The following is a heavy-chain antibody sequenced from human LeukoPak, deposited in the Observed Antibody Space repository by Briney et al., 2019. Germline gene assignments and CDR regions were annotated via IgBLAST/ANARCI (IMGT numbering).Heavy chain of an antibody. CDR3: ARDISLRGYSGYDPGGDFDY. V-gene: IGHV3-48*04. D-gene: IGHD5-12*01. J-gene: IGHJ4*02. CDR2: ISSSGSTI. CDR1: GFTFSSYA. Sequence: GGSLRLSCAASGFTFSSYAMHWVRQAPGKGLEWVSYISSSGSTIYYADSVKGRFTISRDNAKNSLYLQMNSLRAEDTAVYYCARDISLRGYSGYDPGGDFDYWGQGTLVTVSS.